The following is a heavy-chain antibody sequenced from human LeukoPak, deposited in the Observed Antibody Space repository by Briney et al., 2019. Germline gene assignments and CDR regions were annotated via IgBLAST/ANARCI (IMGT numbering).Heavy chain of an antibody. CDR1: GGSFSGYY. Sequence: SETLSLTCAVYGGSFSGYYWNWIRQPPGKGLDWIGEIDHSGSTNYNPYLKSRVTISLDTSKNQFSLKLSSVTAADTAVYYCARAPYLSSGSWGQGILVAVSS. J-gene: IGHJ3*01. V-gene: IGHV4-34*01. D-gene: IGHD3-22*01. CDR3: ARAPYLSSGS. CDR2: IDHSGST.